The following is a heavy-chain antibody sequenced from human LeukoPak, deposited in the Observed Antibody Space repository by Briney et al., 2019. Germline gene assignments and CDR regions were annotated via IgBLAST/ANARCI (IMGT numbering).Heavy chain of an antibody. CDR3: ASPGETVDHDAFDI. D-gene: IGHD4-23*01. CDR2: ISAYNGNT. CDR1: GYTFTSYG. J-gene: IGHJ3*02. V-gene: IGHV1-18*01. Sequence: ASVKISCKASGYTFTSYGISWVRPAPGQGLEWMGWISAYNGNTNYAQKLQGRVTMTTDTSTSTAYMELRSLRSDDTAVYYCASPGETVDHDAFDIWGQGTMVTVSS.